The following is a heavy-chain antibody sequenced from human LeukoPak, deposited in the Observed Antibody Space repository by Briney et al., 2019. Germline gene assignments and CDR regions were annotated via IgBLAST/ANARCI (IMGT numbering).Heavy chain of an antibody. CDR1: GYTFTSYG. CDR2: ISAYNGNT. Sequence: ASVKVSCKASGYTFTSYGISWVRQAPGQGLEWMGWISAYNGNTNYAQKLQGRVTMTTDTSTSTAYMVLRSLRSDDTAVYYCARDNTPMVRGVMSNYWGQGTLVTVSS. V-gene: IGHV1-18*04. J-gene: IGHJ4*02. CDR3: ARDNTPMVRGVMSNY. D-gene: IGHD3-10*01.